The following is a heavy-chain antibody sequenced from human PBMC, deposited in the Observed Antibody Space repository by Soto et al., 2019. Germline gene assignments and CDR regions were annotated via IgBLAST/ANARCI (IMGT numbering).Heavy chain of an antibody. CDR1: GGSISSGGSY. D-gene: IGHD2-2*01. J-gene: IGHJ4*02. CDR3: VRYCSTTKCPFDY. CDR2: IYYSGNT. V-gene: IGHV4-30-4*01. Sequence: SETLSLTCTVSGGSISSGGSYWGWIRQPPGKGLEWIGYIYYSGNTILNASLRSRVTLSVDTTKNQFSLNLSSVTAADTAVYYCVRYCSTTKCPFDYWGQGALVTVSS.